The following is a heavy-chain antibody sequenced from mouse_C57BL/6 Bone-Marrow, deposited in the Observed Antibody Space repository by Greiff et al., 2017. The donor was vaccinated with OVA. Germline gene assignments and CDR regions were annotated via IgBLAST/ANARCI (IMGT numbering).Heavy chain of an antibody. D-gene: IGHD3-2*02. CDR3: TTLDSSGFAY. CDR2: NDPENGDT. J-gene: IGHJ3*01. CDR1: GFNIKDDY. V-gene: IGHV14-4*01. Sequence: VQLQQSGAELVRPGASVKLSCTASGFNIKDDYMHWVKQRPEQGLEWIGWNDPENGDTEYASKFQGKATITADTSSNTAYLQLSSLTSEDTAVYYCTTLDSSGFAYWGQGTLVTVSA.